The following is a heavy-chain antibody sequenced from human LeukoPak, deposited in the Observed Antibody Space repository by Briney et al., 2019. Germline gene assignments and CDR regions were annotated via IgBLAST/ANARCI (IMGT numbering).Heavy chain of an antibody. CDR3: AKGSSRPPNAFDI. CDR2: INSDGSST. J-gene: IGHJ3*02. CDR1: GFTFSSYW. Sequence: GGPLRLSCAASGFTFSSYWMHWVRQAPGKGLVWVSRINSDGSSTSYADSVKGRFTISRDNAKNTLYLQMNSLRAEDTAVYYCAKGSSRPPNAFDIWGQGTLVTVSS. V-gene: IGHV3-74*01. D-gene: IGHD6-6*01.